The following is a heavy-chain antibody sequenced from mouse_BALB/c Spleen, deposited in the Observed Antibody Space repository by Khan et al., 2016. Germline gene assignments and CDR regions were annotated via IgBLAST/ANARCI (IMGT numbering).Heavy chain of an antibody. J-gene: IGHJ2*01. CDR2: INTTTGET. D-gene: IGHD1-1*01. Sequence: QIQLVQSGPELKKPGETVKISCKASGYTSTNFGINWVRQDPGKGLEWMDWINTTTGETTYADDFKGGFAFSLETSASTAYLRINTIKTEVTATDVCSTVITTVITTWRNTWGQGTTLT. CDR1: GYTSTNFG. V-gene: IGHV9-3-1*01. CDR3: STVITTVITTWRNT.